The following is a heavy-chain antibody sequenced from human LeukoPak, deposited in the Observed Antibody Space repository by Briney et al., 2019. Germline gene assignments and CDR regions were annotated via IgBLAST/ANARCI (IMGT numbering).Heavy chain of an antibody. CDR3: ARVVKSVAGIGGDYFDY. V-gene: IGHV3-66*01. D-gene: IGHD6-19*01. Sequence: GGSLRLSCAASGFTFSSYWMSWVRQAPGKGLEWVSVIYSGGRTYYADSVKGRFTISRDNAKNSLYLQMNSLRAEDTAVYYCARVVKSVAGIGGDYFDYWGQGTLVTVSS. J-gene: IGHJ4*02. CDR2: IYSGGRT. CDR1: GFTFSSYW.